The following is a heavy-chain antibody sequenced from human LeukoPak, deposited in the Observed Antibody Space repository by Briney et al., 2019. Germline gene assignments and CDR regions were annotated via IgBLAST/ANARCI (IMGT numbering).Heavy chain of an antibody. Sequence: ASVKVSCKASGYTFTGYYMHWVRQAPGHGLEGMGIISPSGGTTSYAQEFQGRVTMTRDTSTSTVYMELSSLRYEDTAVYYCCRLTLYAFDIWGQGTMVTVSS. CDR1: GYTFTGYY. CDR3: CRLTLYAFDI. D-gene: IGHD2/OR15-2a*01. CDR2: ISPSGGTT. V-gene: IGHV1-46*01. J-gene: IGHJ3*02.